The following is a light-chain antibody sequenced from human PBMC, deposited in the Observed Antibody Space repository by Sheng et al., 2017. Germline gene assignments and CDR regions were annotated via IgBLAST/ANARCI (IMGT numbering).Light chain of an antibody. CDR1: QGIRND. J-gene: IGKJ1*01. CDR2: SAS. V-gene: IGKV1-6*01. CDR3: LQDYSYPRT. Sequence: AIQMTQSPSSLSASVGDRVTITCRASQGIRNDLGWYQQKPGKAPNLLIYSASSLQGGVPSRFSGSGSGTDFALTISNLQPEDFATYYCLQDYSYPRTFGQGTKVEIK.